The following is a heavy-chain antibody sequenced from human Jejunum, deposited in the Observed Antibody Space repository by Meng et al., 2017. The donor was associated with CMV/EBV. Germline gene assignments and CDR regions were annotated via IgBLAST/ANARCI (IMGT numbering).Heavy chain of an antibody. Sequence: AMPGVRKAPGKGLEWVAGVSRNSDNFGYADSVKGRFTISRDNAKNSLYLQMTSLRTEDTALYYCTKDLSTGTIRPSSYFYYGLDVWGQGTTVTVSS. CDR2: VSRNSDNF. J-gene: IGHJ6*02. V-gene: IGHV3-9*01. D-gene: IGHD1-7*01. CDR1: A. CDR3: TKDLSTGTIRPSSYFYYGLDV.